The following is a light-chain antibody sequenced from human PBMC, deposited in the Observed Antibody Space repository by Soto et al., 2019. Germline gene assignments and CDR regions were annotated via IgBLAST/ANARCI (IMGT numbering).Light chain of an antibody. CDR3: QQYNGHSTWT. CDR1: QPISKW. J-gene: IGKJ1*01. Sequence: DIQTTQSPSTLSASVGDRVTITCRASQPISKWLAWYQQKPGKAPKVLIWDAYTLQRGVPSRFSGSGSGTEFTLTISCLQPDDFATYYCQQYNGHSTWTFGPGTKVDIK. CDR2: DAY. V-gene: IGKV1-5*01.